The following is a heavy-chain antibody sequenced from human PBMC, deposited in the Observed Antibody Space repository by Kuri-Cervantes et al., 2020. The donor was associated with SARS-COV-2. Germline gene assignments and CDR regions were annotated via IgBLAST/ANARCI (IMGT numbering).Heavy chain of an antibody. J-gene: IGHJ5*02. V-gene: IGHV4-61*02. CDR3: ARELGLTTVNWFDP. CDR2: IYASGST. Sequence: SCTVSGGSISSGSYYWSWIRQPAGKGLAWIGRIYASGSTNYNPSLKSRVTISVDTSKNQFSLKLSSVTAADTAVYYCARELGLTTVNWFDPWGQGTLVTVSS. CDR1: GGSISSGSYY. D-gene: IGHD4-17*01.